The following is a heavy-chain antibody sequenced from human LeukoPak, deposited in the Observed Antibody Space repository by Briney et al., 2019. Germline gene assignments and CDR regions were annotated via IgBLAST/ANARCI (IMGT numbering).Heavy chain of an antibody. CDR1: GDSVSSNSVT. CDR3: ARGLESFDY. Sequence: LSQTLSLTCAISGDSVSSNSVTWDWIRQSPSGVLEWLGRTYYRSKWSNDYAESVRSRITITPDTSKNQVSLQLNSVTPEDTAVYYCARGLESFDYWGQGTLVTVSS. V-gene: IGHV6-1*01. D-gene: IGHD3-3*01. CDR2: TYYRSKWSN. J-gene: IGHJ4*02.